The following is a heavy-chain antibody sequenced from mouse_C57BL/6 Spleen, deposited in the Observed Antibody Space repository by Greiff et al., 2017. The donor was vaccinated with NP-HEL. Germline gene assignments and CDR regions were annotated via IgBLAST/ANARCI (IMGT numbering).Heavy chain of an antibody. Sequence: EVKLMESEGGLVQPGSSMKLSCTASGFTFSDYYMAWVRQVPEKGLEWVANINYDGSSTYYLDSLKSRFIISRDNAKNILYLQMSSLKSEDTATYYCARESNTGYYYAMDYWGQGTSVTVSS. CDR2: INYDGSST. D-gene: IGHD2-5*01. CDR1: GFTFSDYY. CDR3: ARESNTGYYYAMDY. J-gene: IGHJ4*01. V-gene: IGHV5-16*01.